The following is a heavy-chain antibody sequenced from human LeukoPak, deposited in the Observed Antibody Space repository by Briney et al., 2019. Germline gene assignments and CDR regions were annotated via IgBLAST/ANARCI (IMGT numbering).Heavy chain of an antibody. CDR2: ISSSGSTI. CDR1: GFTFSSYE. V-gene: IGHV3-48*03. CDR3: AREQSPNYDILTGYLDY. Sequence: PGGSLRLSCAASGFTFSSYEMNWVRQAPGKGLEWVSYISSSGSTIYYADSVKGRFTISRDNAKNSLYLQMNSLRAEDTAVYYCAREQSPNYDILTGYLDYWGQGTLVTVSS. J-gene: IGHJ4*02. D-gene: IGHD3-9*01.